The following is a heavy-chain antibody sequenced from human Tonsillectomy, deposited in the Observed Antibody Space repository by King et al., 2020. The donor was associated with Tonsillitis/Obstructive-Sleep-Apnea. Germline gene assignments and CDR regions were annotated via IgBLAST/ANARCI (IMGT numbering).Heavy chain of an antibody. CDR2: IHYSEST. V-gene: IGHV4-39*01. Sequence: LQLQESGPGLVKPSETLSLTCTVSGGSIRSSSYYWGWIRQPPGKGLEWIGSIHYSESTYYNPPLKSRVTISVDTSKNQFSLKLNSVTAADTAVYYCARQANWGSFVWGKGTTVAVSS. D-gene: IGHD7-27*01. J-gene: IGHJ6*04. CDR3: ARQANWGSFV. CDR1: GGSIRSSSYY.